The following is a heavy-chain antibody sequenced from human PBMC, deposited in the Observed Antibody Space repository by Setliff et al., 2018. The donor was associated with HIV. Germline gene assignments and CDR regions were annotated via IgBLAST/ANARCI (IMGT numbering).Heavy chain of an antibody. D-gene: IGHD2-15*01. Sequence: GESLRLSCAASGFTFSTSCMHWVRRAPGKGLEWISSISYRSSYIYYSDSVKGRFTISRDDAENSLFLQLDSLRDEDTAVYYCARSQGIGNYHMDVWGTGTTVTVSS. CDR1: GFTFSTSC. J-gene: IGHJ6*03. V-gene: IGHV3-21*01. CDR2: ISYRSSYI. CDR3: ARSQGIGNYHMDV.